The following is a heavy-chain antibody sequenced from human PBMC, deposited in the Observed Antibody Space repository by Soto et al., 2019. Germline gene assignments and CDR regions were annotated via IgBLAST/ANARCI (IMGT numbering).Heavy chain of an antibody. Sequence: GESLRLSCAASGFTFSSYAMSWVRQAPGKGLEWVSAISGSGGSTYYADSVKGRFTISRDNSKNTLYLQMNSLRAEDTAVYYCVKDDSTGWSSSYFDYWGQGTLVTVSS. J-gene: IGHJ4*02. D-gene: IGHD6-25*01. V-gene: IGHV3-23*01. CDR2: ISGSGGST. CDR1: GFTFSSYA. CDR3: VKDDSTGWSSSYFDY.